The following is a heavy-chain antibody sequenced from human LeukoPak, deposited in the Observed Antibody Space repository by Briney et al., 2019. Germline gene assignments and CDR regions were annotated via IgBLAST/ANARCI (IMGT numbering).Heavy chain of an antibody. CDR1: GFTFSIYT. CDR3: ARRLGYCSGGSCQRTGWFDP. Sequence: GGSLRLSCAASGFTFSIYTMNWVRQAPGKGLEWVSSISSGSTYKYYADSVKGRFTISRDNAKSSLYLQMNSLRAEDTAVYYCARRLGYCSGGSCQRTGWFDPWGQGTLVTVSS. D-gene: IGHD2-15*01. CDR2: ISSGSTYK. V-gene: IGHV3-21*01. J-gene: IGHJ5*02.